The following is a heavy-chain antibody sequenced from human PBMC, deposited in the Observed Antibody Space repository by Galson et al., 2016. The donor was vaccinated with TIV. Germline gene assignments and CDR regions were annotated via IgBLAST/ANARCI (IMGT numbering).Heavy chain of an antibody. D-gene: IGHD3-22*01. Sequence: SVKVSCKGSGYTFTGYFIHWVRQAPGQGLEWMGWTNANTGGTISAQKFQGRLTMTKDTATNTAYMELRSQRSDDTAVYYCASTDDTSHYQFYFEFWGQGTLVTVSS. CDR2: TNANTGGT. J-gene: IGHJ4*02. CDR1: GYTFTGYF. CDR3: ASTDDTSHYQFYFEF. V-gene: IGHV1-2*02.